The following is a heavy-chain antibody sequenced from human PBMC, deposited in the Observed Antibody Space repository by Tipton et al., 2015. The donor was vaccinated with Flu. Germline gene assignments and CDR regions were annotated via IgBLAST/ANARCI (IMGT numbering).Heavy chain of an antibody. CDR2: AESDGTK. D-gene: IGHD2-8*01. V-gene: IGHV3-23*01. CDR1: GFTFGNYA. J-gene: IGHJ3*01. Sequence: SLRLSCTASGFTFGNYAMNWVCQAPGKGLEWVSVAESDGTKYHADSVEGRFIASRDNSKRTVYLQMNSLRVEDTALYYCAKDAFSANGVYDPFDVWGQGTMVTVSS. CDR3: AKDAFSANGVYDPFDV.